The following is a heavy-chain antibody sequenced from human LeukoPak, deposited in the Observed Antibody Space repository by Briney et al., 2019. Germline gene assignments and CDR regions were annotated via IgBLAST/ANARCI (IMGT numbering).Heavy chain of an antibody. CDR1: GFAFSNYW. V-gene: IGHV3-7*01. J-gene: IGHJ4*02. CDR2: IKQDGSET. CDR3: GSTNSFSY. D-gene: IGHD2-2*01. Sequence: GGSLRLSCAASGFAFSNYWMNWVRQAPGKGLEWVANIKQDGSETYYVDSVKGRFTISRDNVKNSLYLQMNSLRAEDTALHYCGSTNSFSYWGQGTLVTVSS.